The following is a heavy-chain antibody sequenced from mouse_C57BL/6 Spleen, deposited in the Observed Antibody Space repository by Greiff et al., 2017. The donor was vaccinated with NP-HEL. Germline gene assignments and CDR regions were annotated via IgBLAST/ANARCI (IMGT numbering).Heavy chain of an antibody. D-gene: IGHD1-1*01. J-gene: IGHJ4*01. V-gene: IGHV1-64*01. Sequence: QVQLQQPGAELVKPGASVKLSCKASGYTFTSYWMHWVKQRPGQGLEWIGMIHPNSGSTNYNEKFKSKATLTVDKSASTAYMQLSSLTSEDSAVYYCARCGTTVVADYYAMDYWGQGTSVTVSS. CDR1: GYTFTSYW. CDR3: ARCGTTVVADYYAMDY. CDR2: IHPNSGST.